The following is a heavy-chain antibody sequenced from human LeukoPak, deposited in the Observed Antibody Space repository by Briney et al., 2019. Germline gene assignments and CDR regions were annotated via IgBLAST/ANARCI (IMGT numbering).Heavy chain of an antibody. J-gene: IGHJ4*02. CDR3: AGDYYFDY. D-gene: IGHD7-27*01. CDR1: GFTFSGYN. CDR2: ISSSSSYI. V-gene: IGHV3-21*04. Sequence: GGSLRLSCAASGFTFSGYNMNWVRQAPGKGLGWVSSISSSSSYIYYADSVKGRFTISRDNAKNSLYLQMSSLRAEDTAVYYCAGDYYFDYWGQGTLVNVSS.